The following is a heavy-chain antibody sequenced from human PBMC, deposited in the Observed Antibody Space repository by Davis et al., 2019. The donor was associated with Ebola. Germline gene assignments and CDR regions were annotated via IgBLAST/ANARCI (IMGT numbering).Heavy chain of an antibody. D-gene: IGHD6-19*01. Sequence: PGGSLRLSCAASGITFSDHYMDWVRQGPGKGLEWVAHIRNKANTYTIEYAASVKGRFTISRDDSRNSLYLQMNSLNTDDTAVYHCATGSGSTGWRAFHYWGQGTLVTVSS. CDR1: GITFSDHY. CDR3: ATGSGSTGWRAFHY. CDR2: IRNKANTYTI. J-gene: IGHJ4*02. V-gene: IGHV3-72*01.